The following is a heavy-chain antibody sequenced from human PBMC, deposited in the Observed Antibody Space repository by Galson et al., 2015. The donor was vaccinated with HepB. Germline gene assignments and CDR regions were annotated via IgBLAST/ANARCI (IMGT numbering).Heavy chain of an antibody. Sequence: SLRLSCAASGFTFSSYAMHWVRQAPGKGLEYVSAISSNGGSTYYADSVKGRFTISRDNSKNTLYLQMSSLRAEDTAVYYCVKDHVGATRDYWGQGTLVTVSS. CDR2: ISSNGGST. V-gene: IGHV3-64D*06. J-gene: IGHJ4*02. D-gene: IGHD1-26*01. CDR1: GFTFSSYA. CDR3: VKDHVGATRDY.